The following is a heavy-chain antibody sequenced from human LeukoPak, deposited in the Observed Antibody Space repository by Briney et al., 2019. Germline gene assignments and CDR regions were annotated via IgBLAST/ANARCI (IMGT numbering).Heavy chain of an antibody. CDR2: VSSSGSTI. CDR1: GFTFSDYY. V-gene: IGHV3-11*04. CDR3: ARDQGAAAGTRVYYYGMDV. D-gene: IGHD6-13*01. J-gene: IGHJ6*02. Sequence: PGGSLRLSCAASGFTFSDYYMSWIRQAPGKGLEWVSYVSSSGSTIYYADSVKGRFTISRDNAKNSLYLQMNSLRAEDTAVYYCARDQGAAAGTRVYYYGMDVWGQGTTVTVSS.